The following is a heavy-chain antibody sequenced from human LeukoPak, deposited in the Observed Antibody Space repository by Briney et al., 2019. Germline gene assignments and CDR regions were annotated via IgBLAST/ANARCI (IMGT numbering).Heavy chain of an antibody. CDR1: GGSFSGYY. D-gene: IGHD3-3*01. V-gene: IGHV4-34*01. Sequence: SETLSLTCAVYGGSFSGYYWSWIRQPPGKGLEWIGEINHSGSTNYNPSLKSRVTISVDTSKNQFSLKLNSVTAADTAVYYCARDPDFWSGYYNFDYWGQGTLVTVSS. CDR3: ARDPDFWSGYYNFDY. CDR2: INHSGST. J-gene: IGHJ4*02.